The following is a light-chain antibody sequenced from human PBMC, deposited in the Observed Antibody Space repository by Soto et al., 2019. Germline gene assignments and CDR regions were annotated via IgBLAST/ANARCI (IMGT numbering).Light chain of an antibody. J-gene: IGKJ1*01. CDR1: QSVRRD. Sequence: DIVMTQSPATLSVSPGERATLSCRASQSVRRDLAWYQQKPGQAPRLLIYGASTRATGIPARFSGSGSETEFTLTISSLLSEDFAVYYCQQYNYWWTFGQGTKLEI. CDR2: GAS. V-gene: IGKV3-15*01. CDR3: QQYNYWWT.